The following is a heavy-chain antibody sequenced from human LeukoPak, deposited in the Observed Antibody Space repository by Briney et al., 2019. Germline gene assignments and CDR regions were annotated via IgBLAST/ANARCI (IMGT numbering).Heavy chain of an antibody. CDR3: AREIVGGSLGWFDP. D-gene: IGHD3-16*02. V-gene: IGHV4-31*03. J-gene: IGHJ5*02. Sequence: SETLSLTCTVSGGAISSGAYYWSWIRQHPGKGLEWIGHIYYSGTTDYNPSLKNRVTISLDTSKSQFSLKLSSVTAADTAVYYCAREIVGGSLGWFDPWGQGTLVTVSS. CDR1: GGAISSGAYY. CDR2: IYYSGTT.